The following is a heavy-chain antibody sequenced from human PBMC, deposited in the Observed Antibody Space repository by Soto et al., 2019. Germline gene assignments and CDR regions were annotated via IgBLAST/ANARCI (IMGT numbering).Heavy chain of an antibody. J-gene: IGHJ4*02. D-gene: IGHD2-21*02. CDR3: AKDRVTRVTSYLIKHYFDY. CDR2: ISGSGGST. V-gene: IGHV3-23*01. CDR1: GFPFSSYA. Sequence: PGGSLRLSCAASGFPFSSYAMSWVRQAPGKGLEWVSAISGSGGSTYYADSVKGRFTISRDNSKNTLYLQMNSLRAEDTAVYYCAKDRVTRVTSYLIKHYFDYWGQGTLVTVSS.